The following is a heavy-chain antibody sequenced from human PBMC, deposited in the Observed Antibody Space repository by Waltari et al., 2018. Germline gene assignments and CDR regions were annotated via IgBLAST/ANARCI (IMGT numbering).Heavy chain of an antibody. Sequence: QVSLLQSGPEMTKPGASVRVSCTASGYDFTLFGISWVRQGPGQGLEWMGWISPYTGNTEYAQKFQDRITLTADTSTSTIFMELRSLKSDDTAVYYCARPDYYDTTTFYAHWGQGTLVTVSS. CDR1: GYDFTLFG. CDR3: ARPDYYDTTTFYAH. J-gene: IGHJ1*01. CDR2: ISPYTGNT. D-gene: IGHD3-22*01. V-gene: IGHV1-18*01.